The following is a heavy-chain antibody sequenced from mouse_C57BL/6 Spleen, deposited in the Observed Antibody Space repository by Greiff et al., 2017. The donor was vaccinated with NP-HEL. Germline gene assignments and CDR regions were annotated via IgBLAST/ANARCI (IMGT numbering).Heavy chain of an antibody. CDR2: INPNNGGT. J-gene: IGHJ4*01. V-gene: IGHV1-18*01. CDR3: ARPYYGSSPYAMDY. CDR1: GYTFTDYN. D-gene: IGHD1-1*01. Sequence: EVQLQQSGPELVKPGASVKIPCKASGYTFTDYNMDWVKQSHGKSLEWIGDINPNNGGTIYNQKFKGKATLTVDKSSSTAYMELRSLTSEDTAVYYCARPYYGSSPYAMDYWGQRTSVTVSS.